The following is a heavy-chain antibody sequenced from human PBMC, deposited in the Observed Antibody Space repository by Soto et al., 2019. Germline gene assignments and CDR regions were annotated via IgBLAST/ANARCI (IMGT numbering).Heavy chain of an antibody. CDR3: AGRRGFGCLRAFEI. D-gene: IGHD3-10*01. V-gene: IGHV1-69*01. CDR1: GGTFSSYA. CDR2: IIPIFGTA. Sequence: QVQLVQSGAEVKKPGSSVKVSCKASGGTFSSYAISWVRQAPGQGLEWMGGIIPIFGTANYAQKFQGRVTDTGDGIKGNGYLGVGRLGTWGKAGDFGAGRRGFGCLRAFEIWGPGAIVTVSS. J-gene: IGHJ3*02.